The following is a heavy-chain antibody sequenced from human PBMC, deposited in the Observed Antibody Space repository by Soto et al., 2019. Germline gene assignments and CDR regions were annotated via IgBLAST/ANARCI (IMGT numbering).Heavy chain of an antibody. CDR3: AASDMYYYYNGMDV. CDR1: GYTFTSYG. D-gene: IGHD2-15*01. V-gene: IGHV1-18*01. CDR2: ISAYNGNT. Sequence: ASVKVSCKASGYTFTSYGISWVRQAPGQGLEWMGWISAYNGNTNYAQKLQERVTMTRDTSTSTAYMELRSLRSDDTAGYYCAASDMYYYYNGMDVWGEGTTVTVSS. J-gene: IGHJ6*04.